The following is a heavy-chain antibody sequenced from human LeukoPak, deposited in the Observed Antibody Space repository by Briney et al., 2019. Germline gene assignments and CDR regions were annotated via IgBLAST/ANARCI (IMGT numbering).Heavy chain of an antibody. Sequence: GGSLRLSCAASGFTFSSYAMSWVRQAPGKGLEWVSAISGSGGSTYYADSVKGRFTISRDNSKNTLYLQMNSLRAEDTAVYYCAKVAVAGTRYYYYGMDVWGQGTTVTVCS. V-gene: IGHV3-23*01. D-gene: IGHD6-19*01. CDR3: AKVAVAGTRYYYYGMDV. J-gene: IGHJ6*02. CDR2: ISGSGGST. CDR1: GFTFSSYA.